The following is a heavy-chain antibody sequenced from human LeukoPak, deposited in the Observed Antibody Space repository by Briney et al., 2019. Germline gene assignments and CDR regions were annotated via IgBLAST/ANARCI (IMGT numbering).Heavy chain of an antibody. CDR1: GNSISSGDNY. CDR2: IYTSGST. V-gene: IGHV4-61*02. J-gene: IGHJ4*02. D-gene: IGHD6-19*01. Sequence: SETLSLTCTVSGNSISSGDNYWSWIRQPAGKGLEWIGRIYTSGSTNYSPSLKSRVTISGDTSKNQFSLRLSSVTAADTAVYYCARQQWLDGAYYFDYWGQGTLVTVSS. CDR3: ARQQWLDGAYYFDY.